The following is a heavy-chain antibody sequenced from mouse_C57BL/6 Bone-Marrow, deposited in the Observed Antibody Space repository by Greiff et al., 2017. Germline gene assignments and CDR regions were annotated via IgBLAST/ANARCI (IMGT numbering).Heavy chain of an antibody. CDR2: IHPSDSDT. CDR3: AINLPWFAY. CDR1: GYTFTSYW. J-gene: IGHJ3*01. V-gene: IGHV1-74*01. Sequence: QVHVKQPGAELVKPGASVKVSCKASGYTFTSYWMHWVKQRPGQGLEWIGRIHPSDSDTNYNQKFKGKATLTVDKSSSTAYMQLSRLTSEDSAVYYCAINLPWFAYWGQGTLVTVSA.